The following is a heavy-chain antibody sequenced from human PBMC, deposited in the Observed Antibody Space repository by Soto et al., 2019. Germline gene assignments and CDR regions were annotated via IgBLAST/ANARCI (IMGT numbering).Heavy chain of an antibody. CDR2: IYPGDSDT. CDR1: GYSFTSYW. CDR3: ARSPPISLYGPYYFDY. V-gene: IGHV5-51*01. J-gene: IGHJ4*02. Sequence: PGESLKISCKGPGYSFTSYWIGWVRQMPVKGLEWMGIIYPGDSDTRYSPSFQGQVTISADKSISTAYLQWSSLKASDTAMYYCARSPPISLYGPYYFDYWGQGTLVTVSS. D-gene: IGHD3-10*01.